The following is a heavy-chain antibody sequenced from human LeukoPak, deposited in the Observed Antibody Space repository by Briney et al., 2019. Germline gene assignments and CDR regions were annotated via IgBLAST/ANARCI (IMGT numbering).Heavy chain of an antibody. CDR3: TRDHSGYSFFWFDP. CDR2: ISAYNGNT. J-gene: IGHJ5*02. V-gene: IGHV1-18*01. CDR1: GYTFTSYG. Sequence: ASVKVSCKASGYTFTSYGISWVRQAPGQGLEWMGWISAYNGNTDYAQKFQGRVTMTTDTSTSTAYMELRSLRSDDTAVYYCTRDHSGYSFFWFDPWGQGTLVTVSS. D-gene: IGHD2-15*01.